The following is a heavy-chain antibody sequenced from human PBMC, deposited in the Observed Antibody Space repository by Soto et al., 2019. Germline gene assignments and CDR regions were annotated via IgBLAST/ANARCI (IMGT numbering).Heavy chain of an antibody. CDR2: ISAHNGNT. D-gene: IGHD3-10*01. Sequence: QAHLVQSGPEVKKPGASVKVSCKGSGYIFTSYGIAWVRQAPGQGLEWMGWISAHNGNTEYAQKFQCIVTVTRDTSTSTASLELRSLRSDDTALYYCARGRYGEYWGPGALVTVSS. V-gene: IGHV1-18*01. CDR1: GYIFTSYG. CDR3: ARGRYGEY. J-gene: IGHJ4*02.